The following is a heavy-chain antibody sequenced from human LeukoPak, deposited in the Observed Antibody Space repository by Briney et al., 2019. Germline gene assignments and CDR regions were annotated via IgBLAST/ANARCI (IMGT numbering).Heavy chain of an antibody. CDR1: GFTFSSYG. Sequence: PGRSLRLSCAASGFTFSSYGMHWVRQAPGKGLEWVAVISYDGSNKYYADSVEGRFTISRDNFKNTLYLQMNSLRAEDTAVYYCAKASSWDVSYYYGMDVWGKGTTVTVSS. J-gene: IGHJ6*04. CDR3: AKASSWDVSYYYGMDV. CDR2: ISYDGSNK. D-gene: IGHD6-13*01. V-gene: IGHV3-30*18.